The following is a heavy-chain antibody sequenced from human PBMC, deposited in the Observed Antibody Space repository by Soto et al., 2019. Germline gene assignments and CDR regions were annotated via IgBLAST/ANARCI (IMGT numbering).Heavy chain of an antibody. V-gene: IGHV3-23*01. J-gene: IGHJ4*02. CDR2: ISGSDGST. CDR1: GFSFSSYS. CDR3: AKVSYKWTYGAFDY. D-gene: IGHD1-7*01. Sequence: GGSLRLSCAASGFSFSSYSMSWVRQAPGKGLERVSIISGSDGSTTYADSVKDRFTISRDNSNNTLFLQMNSLRAEDTAVYYCAKVSYKWTYGAFDYWGQGTLVTVSS.